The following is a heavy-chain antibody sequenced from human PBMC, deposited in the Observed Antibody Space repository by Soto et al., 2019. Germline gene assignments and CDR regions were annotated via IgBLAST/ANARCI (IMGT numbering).Heavy chain of an antibody. D-gene: IGHD1-7*01. Sequence: PAETLSLTCTVSGASIRSSTYQWGWIRQPPVVVLEWIGSAYYSESTYYSPSLKSRVTISVHTSKNQFSLKVSSVTAADTAVYYCARHTNLKVKYWGQGTLVNVSS. CDR2: AYYSEST. V-gene: IGHV4-39*01. CDR1: GASIRSSTYQ. CDR3: ARHTNLKVKY. J-gene: IGHJ4*02.